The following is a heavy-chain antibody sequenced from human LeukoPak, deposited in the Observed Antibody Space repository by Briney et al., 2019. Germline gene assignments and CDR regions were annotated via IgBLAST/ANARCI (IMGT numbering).Heavy chain of an antibody. CDR3: AANFYCSSTSCYHYYYYMDV. V-gene: IGHV3-23*01. CDR2: ISGSGGST. D-gene: IGHD2-2*01. CDR1: GFTFSSYA. Sequence: PGGFLRLSCAASGFTFSSYAMSWVRQAPGKGLEWVSAISGSGGSTYYADSVKGRFTISRDNSKNTLYLQMNSLRAEDTAVYYCAANFYCSSTSCYHYYYYMDVWGKGTTVTVSS. J-gene: IGHJ6*03.